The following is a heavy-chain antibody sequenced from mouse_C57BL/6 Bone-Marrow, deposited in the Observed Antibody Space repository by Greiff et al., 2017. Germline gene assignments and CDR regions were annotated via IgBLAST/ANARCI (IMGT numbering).Heavy chain of an antibody. J-gene: IGHJ4*01. Sequence: VQLKESGGGLVKPGGSLKLSCAASGFTFSDYGMHWVRQAPEKGLEWVAYISSGSSTIYYADTVKGRFTISRDNAKNTLFLQMTSLRSEDTAMYYCARPLRRGGYYYAMDYWGQGTSVTVSS. V-gene: IGHV5-17*01. CDR3: ARPLRRGGYYYAMDY. CDR2: ISSGSSTI. CDR1: GFTFSDYG.